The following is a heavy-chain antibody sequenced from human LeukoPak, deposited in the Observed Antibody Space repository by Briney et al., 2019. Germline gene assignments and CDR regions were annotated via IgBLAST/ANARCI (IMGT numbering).Heavy chain of an antibody. V-gene: IGHV4-59*01. CDR2: IYYSGST. Sequence: SETLSLTCTGSGGSISSYYWSWIRQPPGKGLEWIGYIYYSGSTNYNPSLKSRVTISVDTSKNQFSLKLSSVTAADTAVYYCARGGYSYGYLYYFDYWGQGTLVTVSS. D-gene: IGHD5-18*01. J-gene: IGHJ4*02. CDR1: GGSISSYY. CDR3: ARGGYSYGYLYYFDY.